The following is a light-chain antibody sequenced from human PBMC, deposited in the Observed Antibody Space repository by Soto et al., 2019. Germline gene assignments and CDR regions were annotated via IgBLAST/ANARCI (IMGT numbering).Light chain of an antibody. CDR1: SSNIGAGYD. CDR2: GSS. J-gene: IGLJ1*01. V-gene: IGLV1-40*01. Sequence: QSVLTQPPSVSGAPGQRVTISCTGSSSNIGAGYDVHWYQQLPGTAPKLLIYGSSNRPSGVPDRFSGSKSGTSASLAITGLQADDEADYYCQSYDSSLGEVFGTGTKVTVL. CDR3: QSYDSSLGEV.